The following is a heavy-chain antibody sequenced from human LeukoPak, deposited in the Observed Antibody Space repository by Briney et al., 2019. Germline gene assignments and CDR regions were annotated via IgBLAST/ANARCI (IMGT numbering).Heavy chain of an antibody. CDR3: AKERRGWFQEW. J-gene: IGHJ4*02. Sequence: PGGSLRLSCAASGFTFSDYAMHWVRQAPGKGLEWVALISHNGVSQYYADSVRGRFTISRDNFQSTLYLQMNSLSAEDTAVYYCAKERRGWFQEWWGQGILVTVSS. CDR2: ISHNGVSQ. V-gene: IGHV3-30*18. CDR1: GFTFSDYA. D-gene: IGHD6-19*01.